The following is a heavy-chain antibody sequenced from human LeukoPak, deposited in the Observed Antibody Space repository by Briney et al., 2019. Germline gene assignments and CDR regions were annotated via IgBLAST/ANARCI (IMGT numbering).Heavy chain of an antibody. J-gene: IGHJ4*02. CDR1: GFTFSTYS. CDR2: ISSSGNYI. Sequence: PGGSLRLSCAASGFTFSTYSMNWVRQAPGKGLEWVSSISSSGNYIYYADSVKGRFTVSRGNAKNSVFLQMNSLRAEDTAVYYCTRDESRSISCYAQWGQGTLVTASS. CDR3: TRDESRSISCYAQ. V-gene: IGHV3-21*01. D-gene: IGHD2-2*01.